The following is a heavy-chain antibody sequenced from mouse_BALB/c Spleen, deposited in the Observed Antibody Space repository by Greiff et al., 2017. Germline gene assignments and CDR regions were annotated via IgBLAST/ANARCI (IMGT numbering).Heavy chain of an antibody. V-gene: IGHV5-6-4*01. CDR1: GFTFSSYT. D-gene: IGHD4-1*02. J-gene: IGHJ2*01. CDR2: ISSGGSYT. CDR3: AREATGTFFDY. Sequence: EVQLVESGGGLVKPGGSLKLSFAASGFTFSSYTMSWVRQTPAKRLEWVATISSGGSYTYYPDSVKGRFTISRDNAKNTLYLQMSSLKSEDTAMYYCAREATGTFFDYWGQGTTLTVSS.